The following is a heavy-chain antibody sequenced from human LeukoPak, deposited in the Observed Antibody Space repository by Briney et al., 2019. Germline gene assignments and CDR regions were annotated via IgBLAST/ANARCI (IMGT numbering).Heavy chain of an antibody. Sequence: GGSLRLSCAASGFTFSSYAMSWVRQAPGKGLKWVSAISGSGGSTFYADSVKGRFTFSRDNSKNTLYLQMNSLRAEDTAVYYCAIILYSTSSDYWGQGTLVTVSS. V-gene: IGHV3-23*01. J-gene: IGHJ4*02. CDR2: ISGSGGST. D-gene: IGHD6-6*01. CDR3: AIILYSTSSDY. CDR1: GFTFSSYA.